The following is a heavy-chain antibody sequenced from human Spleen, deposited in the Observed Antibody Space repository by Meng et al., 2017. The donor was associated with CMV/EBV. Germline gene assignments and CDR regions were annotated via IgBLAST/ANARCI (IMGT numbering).Heavy chain of an antibody. CDR1: TFSNAW. CDR2: IKSNVTGGTL. D-gene: IGHD7-27*01. CDR3: VTDPTLTGERWFDP. V-gene: IGHV3-15*05. Sequence: TFSNAWMTWVRRARGQGLGWLGRIKSNVTGGTLVYTTPVRDKFLISRDDSKDTLYLRINSLKPENTAVYYCVTDPTLTGERWFDPWGQGTLVTVSS. J-gene: IGHJ5*02.